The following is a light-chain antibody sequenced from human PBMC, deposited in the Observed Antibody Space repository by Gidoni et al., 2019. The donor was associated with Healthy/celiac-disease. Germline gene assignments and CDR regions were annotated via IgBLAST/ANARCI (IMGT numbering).Light chain of an antibody. CDR3: QQYSSYSLT. Sequence: DIQMTQSPSTLSASVGYRVTITCRASPSISSWLAWYQQQPGKAPNPLIYKASSLEGGVPSRFSGSGSGTEFTLTISSLQPDDFATYYCQQYSSYSLTFGGGTKVEIK. J-gene: IGKJ4*01. CDR1: PSISSW. CDR2: KAS. V-gene: IGKV1-5*03.